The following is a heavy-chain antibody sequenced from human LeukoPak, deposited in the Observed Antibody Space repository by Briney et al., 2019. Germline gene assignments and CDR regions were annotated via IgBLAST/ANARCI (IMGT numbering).Heavy chain of an antibody. CDR2: IYSGGDT. D-gene: IGHD6-19*01. CDR3: AVLNSGWRFQH. V-gene: IGHV3-53*01. CDR1: GFTVSNNY. J-gene: IGHJ1*01. Sequence: GGSLRLSCAVSGFTVSNNYMSWVRRAPGKGLECVSLIYSGGDTYYADSVKGRFTISRDNSKNTLYLQMNSLRAEDTAVYYCAVLNSGWRFQHWGQGTLVTVSS.